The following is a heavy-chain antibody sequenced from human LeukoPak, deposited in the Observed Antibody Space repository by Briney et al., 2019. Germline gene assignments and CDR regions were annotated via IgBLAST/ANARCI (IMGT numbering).Heavy chain of an antibody. J-gene: IGHJ5*02. CDR1: GGSISSSNW. V-gene: IGHV4-4*02. CDR3: ARGFTDFNYDFWSGFGYWFDP. CDR2: IYHSGST. Sequence: SETLSLTCAVSGGSISSSNWWSWVRQPPGKGLEWVGEIYHSGSTNYNPSLKSRVTISVDKSKNQFSLKLSSVTAADTAVYYCARGFTDFNYDFWSGFGYWFDPWGQGTLVTVSS. D-gene: IGHD3-3*01.